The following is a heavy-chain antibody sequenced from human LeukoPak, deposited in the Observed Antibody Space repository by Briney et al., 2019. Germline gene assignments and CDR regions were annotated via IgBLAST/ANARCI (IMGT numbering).Heavy chain of an antibody. V-gene: IGHV3-NL1*01. CDR1: GFTFSSYG. CDR3: ARGSEWEPIDY. Sequence: GGSLRLSCAASGFTFSSYGMHWVRQAPGKGLECVSVIYSGGTTYYADSVKGRFIISRDNSKNTVYLQMNSLRAEDTAVYYCARGSEWEPIDYWGQGTLVTVSS. D-gene: IGHD1-26*01. J-gene: IGHJ4*02. CDR2: IYSGGTT.